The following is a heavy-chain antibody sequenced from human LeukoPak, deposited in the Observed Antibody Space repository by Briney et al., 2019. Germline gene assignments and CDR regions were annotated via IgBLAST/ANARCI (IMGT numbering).Heavy chain of an antibody. CDR3: TRVSIAWSNLYFDF. V-gene: IGHV1-2*02. D-gene: IGHD1-14*01. CDR2: INPNTGAT. J-gene: IGHJ4*02. CDR1: GYTFTDYY. Sequence: GASVKVSCKASGYTFTDYYIDWGRQAPGQGLEWMGRINPNTGATNYAQKFQGRVTMTGDASINTASMELTSLTSGDAAIYYCTRVSIAWSNLYFDFWGQGTLVTVSS.